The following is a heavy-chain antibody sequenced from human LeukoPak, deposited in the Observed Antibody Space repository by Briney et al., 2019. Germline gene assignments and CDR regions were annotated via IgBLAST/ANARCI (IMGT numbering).Heavy chain of an antibody. CDR2: IYYSGST. CDR3: ARMTTPSGGNLWWFDP. V-gene: IGHV4-59*01. Sequence: SETLSLTCTVSGGSISSYYRSWIRQPPGKGLEWIGYIYYSGSTNYNPSLKSRVTISVDTSKNQFSLKLSSVTAADTAVYYCARMTTPSGGNLWWFDPWGQGTLVTVSS. CDR1: GGSISSYY. J-gene: IGHJ5*02. D-gene: IGHD4-23*01.